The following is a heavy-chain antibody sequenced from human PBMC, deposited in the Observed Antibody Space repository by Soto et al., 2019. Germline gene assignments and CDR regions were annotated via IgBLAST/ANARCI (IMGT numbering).Heavy chain of an antibody. V-gene: IGHV1-69*02. J-gene: IGHJ4*02. CDR2: IIPILGIA. D-gene: IGHD3-10*01. CDR3: ARSYYSGSTRYYFDY. Sequence: QVQLVQSGAEVKKPGSSVKVSCKASGGTFSSYTISWVRQAPGQGLEWMGRIIPILGIANYAQKFQGRVTITADKSTSPAYMELSSLRSEDTAVYYCARSYYSGSTRYYFDYWGQGTLVTVSS. CDR1: GGTFSSYT.